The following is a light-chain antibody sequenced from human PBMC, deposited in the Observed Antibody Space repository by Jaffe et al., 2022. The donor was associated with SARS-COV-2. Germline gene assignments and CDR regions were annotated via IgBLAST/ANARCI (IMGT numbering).Light chain of an antibody. Sequence: DIQMTQSPSSLSASVGDRVTITCRASQNINTYLNWSQHKPGSAPKVLIFAASSLQSGVPSRFSGSGSGTDFTLTISSLQPEDFATYYCQQSYSTPYTFGQGTKVEIK. CDR3: QQSYSTPYT. CDR2: AAS. CDR1: QNINTY. V-gene: IGKV1-39*01. J-gene: IGKJ2*01.